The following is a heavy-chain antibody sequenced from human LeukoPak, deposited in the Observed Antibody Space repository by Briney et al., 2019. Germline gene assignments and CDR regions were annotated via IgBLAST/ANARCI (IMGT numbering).Heavy chain of an antibody. J-gene: IGHJ4*02. CDR2: ISSGSIEI. CDR1: EFTFSSYR. Sequence: GGSLRLSCAASEFTFSSYRMDWVRQAPGKGLEWVASISSGSIEIYYADAVKGRFTISRDNAKNTLYLQMNSLRAEDTAVYYCARGRYFDWLFPDYWGQGTLVTVSS. D-gene: IGHD3-9*01. V-gene: IGHV3-21*01. CDR3: ARGRYFDWLFPDY.